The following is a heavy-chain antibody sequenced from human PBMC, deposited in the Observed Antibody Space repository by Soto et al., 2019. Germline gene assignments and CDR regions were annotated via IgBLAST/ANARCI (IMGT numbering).Heavy chain of an antibody. Sequence: ASVKVSCKASGYTFTSYGISWVRQAPGQGLEWMGWISAYNGNTNYAQKLQGRVTMITDTSTSTAYMELRSLRSDDTAVYYCARILGGVRHYYDSSGRNYGMDVWGQGTTVTVSS. V-gene: IGHV1-18*01. J-gene: IGHJ6*02. CDR3: ARILGGVRHYYDSSGRNYGMDV. D-gene: IGHD3-22*01. CDR2: ISAYNGNT. CDR1: GYTFTSYG.